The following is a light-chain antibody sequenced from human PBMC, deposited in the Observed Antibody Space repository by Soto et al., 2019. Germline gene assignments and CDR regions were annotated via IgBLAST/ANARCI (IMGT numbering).Light chain of an antibody. CDR1: QSVSSN. CDR2: GTS. Sequence: EIVMTQSPATLSVSPGDRATLSCRASQSVSSNLAWYQQKPGQAPRLLFYGTSTRATGVPARFSGSGSGTEFTLTISSLQPDDFAVYYCQQYGSSPPITFGQGTRLE. J-gene: IGKJ5*01. V-gene: IGKV3-15*01. CDR3: QQYGSSPPIT.